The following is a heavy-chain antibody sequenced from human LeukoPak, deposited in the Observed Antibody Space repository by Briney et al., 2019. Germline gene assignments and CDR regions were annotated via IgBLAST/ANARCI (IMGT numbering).Heavy chain of an antibody. CDR1: GGSMSRYY. V-gene: IGHV4-59*01. Sequence: PSETLSLTCIVSGGSMSRYYWSWIRQPPGKGLEWIGYMYYSGSTKYNPSLKSRVTISVDTSKNQFSLKLSSVTAADTAVYYCARSSTGSYFDYWGQGTLVTVSS. J-gene: IGHJ4*02. CDR3: ARSSTGSYFDY. D-gene: IGHD3-3*02. CDR2: MYYSGST.